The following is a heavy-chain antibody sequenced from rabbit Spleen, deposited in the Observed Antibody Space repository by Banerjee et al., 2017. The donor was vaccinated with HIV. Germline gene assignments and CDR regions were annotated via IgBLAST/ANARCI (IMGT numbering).Heavy chain of an antibody. CDR3: ARDAGTSFSTYGMDL. CDR2: IYAGSSDST. J-gene: IGHJ6*01. Sequence: QEQLVESGGGLVKPGASLTLTCKASGFSFSAGYYACWVRQAPGKGLEWIACIYAGSSDSTYSATWAKGRFTLSKTSSTTVTLQMTSLTAADTATYFCARDAGTSFSTYGMDLWGPGTLVTVS. CDR1: GFSFSAGYY. V-gene: IGHV1S45*01. D-gene: IGHD8-1*01.